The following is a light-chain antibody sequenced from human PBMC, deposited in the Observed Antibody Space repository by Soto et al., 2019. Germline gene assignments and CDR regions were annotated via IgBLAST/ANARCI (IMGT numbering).Light chain of an antibody. Sequence: SSELTQTPSASVAPGQTAMITCAGNNIGSKSVHWYQQKPGQAPVLVVHDDDDRPSGIPERFSGSKSGDMATLTINRVEAGDEADYYCQVWDGSSEHVVFGGGTKVTVL. J-gene: IGLJ2*01. CDR3: QVWDGSSEHVV. CDR1: NIGSKS. CDR2: DDD. V-gene: IGLV3-21*02.